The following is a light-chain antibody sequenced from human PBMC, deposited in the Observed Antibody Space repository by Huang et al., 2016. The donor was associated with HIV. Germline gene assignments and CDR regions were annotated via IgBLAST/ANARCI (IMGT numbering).Light chain of an antibody. CDR2: AAS. V-gene: IGKV1-39*01. CDR3: QQSYTTPPT. Sequence: DIQLTQSPSSLSASVGDRVTITSQPIQSISSFLSWYQHKPGKAPTILIYAASSFTSGGPSRFSRSGSGTHFTLTISSLQPEDFATYYCQQSYTTPPTFGGGTRVEMK. CDR1: QSISSF. J-gene: IGKJ4*01.